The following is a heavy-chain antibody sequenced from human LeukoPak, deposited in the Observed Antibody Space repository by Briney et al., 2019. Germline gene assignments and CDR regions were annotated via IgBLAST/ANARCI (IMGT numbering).Heavy chain of an antibody. D-gene: IGHD3-22*01. CDR1: GFTFSSYS. CDR2: ISGSGGST. Sequence: GGSLRLSCAASGFTFSSYSMNWVRQAPGKGLEWVSSISGSGGSTYYADSVKGRFTVSRDNSKNTLYLQMNSLRAEDTAVYYCAKVHDYDSSGYYYWGQGTLVTVSS. V-gene: IGHV3-23*01. CDR3: AKVHDYDSSGYYY. J-gene: IGHJ4*02.